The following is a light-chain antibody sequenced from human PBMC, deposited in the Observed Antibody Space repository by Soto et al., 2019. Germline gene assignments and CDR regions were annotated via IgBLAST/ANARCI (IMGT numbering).Light chain of an antibody. CDR1: QSISSW. CDR2: DAS. CDR3: QQYNSYAT. Sequence: DIQMTQSPSTLSASVGDRVTITCRASQSISSWLAWYQQKPGKAPKLLIYDASSLESGVPSRFSGSGAVTEFTLTISSLQPDDFATYYGQQYNSYATFGHGTNVAIK. V-gene: IGKV1-5*01. J-gene: IGKJ1*01.